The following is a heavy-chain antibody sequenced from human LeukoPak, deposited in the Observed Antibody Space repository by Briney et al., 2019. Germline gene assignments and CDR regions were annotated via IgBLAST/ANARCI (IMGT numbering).Heavy chain of an antibody. V-gene: IGHV3-30-3*01. Sequence: PGGSLRLSCAASGFTFSSYAMHWVRQAPGKGLEWVAVISYDGSNKYYADSVKGRFTISRDNSKNTLYLQMNSLRAEDTAVYYCARENYYGSGSYRAGAGNWFDPWGQGTLVTVSS. CDR1: GFTFSSYA. CDR3: ARENYYGSGSYRAGAGNWFDP. D-gene: IGHD3-10*01. J-gene: IGHJ5*02. CDR2: ISYDGSNK.